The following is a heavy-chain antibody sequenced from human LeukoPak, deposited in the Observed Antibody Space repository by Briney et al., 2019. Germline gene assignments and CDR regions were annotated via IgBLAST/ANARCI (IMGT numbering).Heavy chain of an antibody. V-gene: IGHV4-4*07. CDR2: IYTSGST. CDR1: GGSISSYS. D-gene: IGHD4/OR15-4a*01. Sequence: PSETLSLTCTVSGGSISSYSWCWIRQPAGKGLEWIGRIYTSGSTNYNPSLKSRVTMSVDTSKNQFSLKLSSVTAADTAVYYCARVPNFEDYFDYWGQGTLVTVSS. J-gene: IGHJ4*02. CDR3: ARVPNFEDYFDY.